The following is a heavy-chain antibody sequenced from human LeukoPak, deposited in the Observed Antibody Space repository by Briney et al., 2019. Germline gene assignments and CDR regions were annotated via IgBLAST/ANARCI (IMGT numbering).Heavy chain of an antibody. D-gene: IGHD5/OR15-5a*01. CDR3: ARDLPPEDY. CDR2: IYYSGST. V-gene: IGHV4-59*01. Sequence: SETLSLNCTVSGGSISSYYWRWIRQPPGKGLEWIGYIYYSGSTNYNPSLKSRVTISVDTSKNQFSLKLSSVTAADTAVYYCARDLPPEDYWGQGTLVTVSS. CDR1: GGSISSYY. J-gene: IGHJ4*02.